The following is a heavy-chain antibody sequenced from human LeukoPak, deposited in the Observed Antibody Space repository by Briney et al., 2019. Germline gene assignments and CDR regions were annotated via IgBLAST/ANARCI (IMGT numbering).Heavy chain of an antibody. CDR3: ARDGAPRTDY. V-gene: IGHV3-48*03. J-gene: IGHJ4*02. CDR2: ISSTGSLK. CDR1: RFTFSSYE. D-gene: IGHD3-16*01. Sequence: PGGSLRLSCAASRFTFSSYEMNWVRQAPGKGLEWVSYISSTGSLKYYAESVKGRFTISRDNVRNSLYLQMNSLRVDDTAVYYCARDGAPRTDYWGQGTLVTVSS.